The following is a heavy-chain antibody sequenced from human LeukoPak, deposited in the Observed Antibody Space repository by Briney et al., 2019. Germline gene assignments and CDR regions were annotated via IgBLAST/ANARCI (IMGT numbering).Heavy chain of an antibody. CDR3: ASDMTGYNSGWYDNGFDP. CDR2: IYNSGST. D-gene: IGHD6-19*01. CDR1: GGSISSSY. J-gene: IGHJ5*02. V-gene: IGHV4-4*07. Sequence: PLEPLCLTCTVSGGSISSSYWSWIRQPPGKGLEWVARIYNSGSTKYNPSLKGRFTMSGDTSKNQFSLKLSSVTAADTAVYYCASDMTGYNSGWYDNGFDPWGQGTLVTVSS.